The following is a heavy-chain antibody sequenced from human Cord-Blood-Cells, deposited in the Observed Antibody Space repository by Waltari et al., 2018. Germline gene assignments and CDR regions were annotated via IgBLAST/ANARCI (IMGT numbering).Heavy chain of an antibody. J-gene: IGHJ3*02. Sequence: QVQLVQSGAEVKKPGSSVKVSCKASGGTFSSYAISWVRQAPGPGLEWMGRISPILGIANYAQKFQGRVTITADKSTSTAYMELSSLRSEDTAVYDCASGLPSSSSWYIVAFDIWGQGTMVTVSS. CDR3: ASGLPSSSSWYIVAFDI. CDR2: ISPILGIA. CDR1: GGTFSSYA. V-gene: IGHV1-69*09. D-gene: IGHD6-13*01.